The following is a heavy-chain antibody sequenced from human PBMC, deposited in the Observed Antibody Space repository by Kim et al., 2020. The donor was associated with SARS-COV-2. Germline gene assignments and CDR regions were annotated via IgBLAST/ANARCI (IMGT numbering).Heavy chain of an antibody. J-gene: IGHJ4*02. CDR1: GLTFNNYG. V-gene: IGHV3-33*01. CDR2: IWYDGSHK. CDR3: ARDEGLGNSYQTPLLY. Sequence: GGSLRLSCAASGLTFNNYGMHWVRQAPGKRLEWVAVIWYDGSHKSYADSVTGRFTISRDNSKNTLYLQMNSLRAEDTAVYYCARDEGLGNSYQTPLLYWGQGTLVTVSS. D-gene: IGHD3-10*01.